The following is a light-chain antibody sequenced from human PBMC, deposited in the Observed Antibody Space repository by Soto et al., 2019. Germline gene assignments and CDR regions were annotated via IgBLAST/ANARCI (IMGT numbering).Light chain of an antibody. V-gene: IGKV4-1*01. CDR3: QQSDSSPLT. Sequence: DIMMTQSPDSLAVSLGERATINCKSSQSVLHTSYTKNYLAWYQQKPGHPPKVLIDWASTRESGVPDRFSGSGSGTYFTLTISDLQAEDVAVYCCQQSDSSPLTFGGGTKVELK. J-gene: IGKJ4*01. CDR2: WAS. CDR1: QSVLHTSYTKNY.